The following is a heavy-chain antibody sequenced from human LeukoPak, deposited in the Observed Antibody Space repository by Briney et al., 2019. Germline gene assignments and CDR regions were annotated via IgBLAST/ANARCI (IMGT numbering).Heavy chain of an antibody. CDR3: ARDLRAGGTWSYGVYFDL. Sequence: GGSLRLSCAASGFTVSSNYMSWVRQAPGKGLEWVSVIYSGGSTYYADSVKGRFTISRDNSKNTLYLQMNSLRAEDTAVYYCARDLRAGGTWSYGVYFDLWGRGTLVTVPS. CDR1: GFTVSSNY. V-gene: IGHV3-53*01. CDR2: IYSGGST. J-gene: IGHJ2*01. D-gene: IGHD4-17*01.